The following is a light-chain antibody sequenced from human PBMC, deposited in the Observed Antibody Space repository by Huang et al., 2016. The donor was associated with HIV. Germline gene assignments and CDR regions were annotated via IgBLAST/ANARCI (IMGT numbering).Light chain of an antibody. CDR1: QSVSAY. CDR2: GAS. CDR3: QQRSDWPLT. Sequence: EIVLTQSPATLSLSPGERATLSCRASQSVSAYLDWYQQKPGQAPRLLIYGASNSATGIPARFSGRGSGTDFTLTISSLEPEDFAVYYCQQRSDWPLTFGGGTKVEIK. V-gene: IGKV3-11*01. J-gene: IGKJ4*01.